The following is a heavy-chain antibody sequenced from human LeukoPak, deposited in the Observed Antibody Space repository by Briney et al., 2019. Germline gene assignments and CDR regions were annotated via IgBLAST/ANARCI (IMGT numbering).Heavy chain of an antibody. J-gene: IGHJ5*02. Sequence: WGSLRLSCAASGFTFSSYAMSWVRHAPGKGLEWVSAISGSGGSTYYADSVKGRFTISRDNSKNTLYLQMNSLRAEDTAVYYCAKVINYYDYVWGPLGFDPWGQGTLVTVSS. CDR3: AKVINYYDYVWGPLGFDP. CDR1: GFTFSSYA. CDR2: ISGSGGST. D-gene: IGHD3-16*01. V-gene: IGHV3-23*01.